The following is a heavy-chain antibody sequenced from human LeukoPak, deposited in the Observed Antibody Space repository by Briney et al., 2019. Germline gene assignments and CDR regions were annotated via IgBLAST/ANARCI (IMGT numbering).Heavy chain of an antibody. CDR2: IIPIFGTA. V-gene: IGHV1-69*13. CDR3: ARDQDGSGYGGR. Sequence: ASVKVSCKASGGTFSSYAISWVRQAPGQGLEWMGGIIPIFGTANYAQKFQGRVTITANESTSTAYMELSSLRSEDTAVYYCARDQDGSGYGGRWGQGTLVTVSS. D-gene: IGHD5-12*01. CDR1: GGTFSSYA. J-gene: IGHJ4*02.